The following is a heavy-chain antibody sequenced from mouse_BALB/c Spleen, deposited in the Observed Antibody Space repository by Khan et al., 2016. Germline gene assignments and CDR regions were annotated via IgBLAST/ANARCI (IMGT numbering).Heavy chain of an antibody. CDR2: ISYSGST. Sequence: EVQLQESGPGLVKPSQSLSLTCTVTGYSITSDYAWNWIRQFPGNKLEWMGYISYSGSTSYNPSLKSRISITRDTSKNQFFLQLNSLTTEDTATYYCARDYYVSCYFDYWGQGTTLTVSS. CDR3: ARDYYVSCYFDY. V-gene: IGHV3-2*02. CDR1: GYSITSDYA. J-gene: IGHJ2*01. D-gene: IGHD1-1*01.